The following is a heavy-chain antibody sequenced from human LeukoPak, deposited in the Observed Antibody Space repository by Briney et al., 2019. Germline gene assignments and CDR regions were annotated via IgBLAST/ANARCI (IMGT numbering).Heavy chain of an antibody. J-gene: IGHJ3*02. Sequence: GGSLRLSCAASGFTFSSYEMNWVRQAPGKGLEWVSYISSSGSTIYYADSVKGRFTISRDNSKNTLYLQMNSLRAEDTAVYYCAKVSRSITMIVVVIGPRVDAFDIWGQGTMVTVSS. CDR1: GFTFSSYE. CDR2: ISSSGSTI. CDR3: AKVSRSITMIVVVIGPRVDAFDI. D-gene: IGHD3-22*01. V-gene: IGHV3-48*03.